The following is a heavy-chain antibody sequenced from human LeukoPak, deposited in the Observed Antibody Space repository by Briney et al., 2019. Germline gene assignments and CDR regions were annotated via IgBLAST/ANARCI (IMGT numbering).Heavy chain of an antibody. Sequence: SETLSLTCTVSTGSISSYFWGWVRQPAGRGLEWIGRIYTTGMTHYNPSLKSRLTMSIDTSKNQFSLTLRSVTAADTAVYYCGRQGYTASYYFVDYWSQGTLVAVS. V-gene: IGHV4-4*07. CDR1: TGSISSYF. CDR2: IYTTGMT. J-gene: IGHJ4*02. CDR3: GRQGYTASYYFVDY. D-gene: IGHD1-26*01.